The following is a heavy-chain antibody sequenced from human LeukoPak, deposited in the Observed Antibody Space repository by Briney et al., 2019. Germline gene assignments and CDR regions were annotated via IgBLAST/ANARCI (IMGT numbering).Heavy chain of an antibody. J-gene: IGHJ5*02. V-gene: IGHV3-11*04. CDR2: VSSSGSII. D-gene: IGHD3-22*01. Sequence: PGGSLRLSCAASGFTFDDYGMSWVRQAPGKGLEWVSHVSSSGSIIYYADSVKGRFTISRDNAKNSLYVQMNSLRAEDTAVYYCAGGVHYYYDSSGYYLTPNWFDPWGQGTLVTVSS. CDR3: AGGVHYYYDSSGYYLTPNWFDP. CDR1: GFTFDDYG.